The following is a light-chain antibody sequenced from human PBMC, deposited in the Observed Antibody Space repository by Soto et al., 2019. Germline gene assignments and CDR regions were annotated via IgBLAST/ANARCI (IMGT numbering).Light chain of an antibody. Sequence: DIQMTQSPSTLAASVGDTVTMTCRSSSKWLAWYQKKPGKAPKLQIYDVSNLERGVPPRFSGSTSGAESTLTITGLQPDDLGTYYCQHTTDFTFGQGTKVDIK. CDR1: SSKW. CDR2: DVS. J-gene: IGKJ2*01. V-gene: IGKV1-5*01. CDR3: QHTTDFT.